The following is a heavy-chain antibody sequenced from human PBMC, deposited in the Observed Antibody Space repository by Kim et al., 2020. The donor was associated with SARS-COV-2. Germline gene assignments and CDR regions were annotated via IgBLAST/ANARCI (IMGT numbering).Heavy chain of an antibody. J-gene: IGHJ6*02. CDR3: AKGVAAAGYYGLDV. CDR1: GFTFSTHG. D-gene: IGHD6-13*01. Sequence: GGSLRPSCVSSGFTFSTHGMYWVRQGPAKGLEWVAYIWYDGSNEDYGDSVRGRFTISRDNSKRTVYLEMNSLRVDDTAVYYCAKGVAAAGYYGLDVWGQGTAVIVSS. V-gene: IGHV3-30*02. CDR2: IWYDGSNE.